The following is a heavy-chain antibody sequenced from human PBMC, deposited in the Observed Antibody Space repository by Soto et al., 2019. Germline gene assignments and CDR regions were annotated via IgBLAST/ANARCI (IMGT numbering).Heavy chain of an antibody. D-gene: IGHD3-10*01. CDR1: GGTLSDHG. J-gene: IGHJ3*02. V-gene: IGHV1-69*06. CDR2: TIPVFNTA. CDR3: ARGVYGSGNYYTAPSACDI. Sequence: QVQLEQSGAEVKKPGSSVKISCKASGGTLSDHGVSWLRQAPGQGLEWVGGTIPVFNTAKYAPKFQGRVTIAADKSTNIAYMELGSLRSDDTAFYYCARGVYGSGNYYTAPSACDIGGQGTLFIVSS.